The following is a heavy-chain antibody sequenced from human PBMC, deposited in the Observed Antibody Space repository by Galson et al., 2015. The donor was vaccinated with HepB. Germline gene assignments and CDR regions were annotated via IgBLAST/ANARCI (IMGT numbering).Heavy chain of an antibody. Sequence: SVKVSCKASGFRFTSSAVQWVRQTRGQRLELMGWIVVGSGYTNYAPKFHERVTITRDMTTSTAYMELSSLRSDDTAVYYCAAVHDYVWGSYRSVPRPYYFDNWGQGTLVSVSA. V-gene: IGHV1-58*01. J-gene: IGHJ4*02. D-gene: IGHD3-16*02. CDR3: AAVHDYVWGSYRSVPRPYYFDN. CDR2: IVVGSGYT. CDR1: GFRFTSSA.